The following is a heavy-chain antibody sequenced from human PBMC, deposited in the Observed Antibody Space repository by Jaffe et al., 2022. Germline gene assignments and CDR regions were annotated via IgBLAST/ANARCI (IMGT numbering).Heavy chain of an antibody. V-gene: IGHV3-30*02. D-gene: IGHD2-15*01. Sequence: QVQLVESGGGVVQPGGSLRLSCAASGFTFSSYGMDWVRQAPGKGLEWVAFIRYDGSNEYYADSVKGRFTISRDNSKNTLYLQMNSLRAEDTAVYYCAKVPGGYCSDGYCYLDYWGQGTLLTVSS. J-gene: IGHJ4*02. CDR1: GFTFSSYG. CDR2: IRYDGSNE. CDR3: AKVPGGYCSDGYCYLDY.